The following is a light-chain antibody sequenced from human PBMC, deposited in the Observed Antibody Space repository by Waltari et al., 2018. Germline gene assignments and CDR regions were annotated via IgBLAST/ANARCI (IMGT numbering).Light chain of an antibody. V-gene: IGLV2-23*02. J-gene: IGLJ2*01. CDR2: EVS. CDR3: CSYAGSSTLV. CDR1: SSDVGGAKV. Sequence: QSALTQTVSVSGSPGQSMTISCTGTSSDVGGAKVVSWYQQQPGKIPQLMVYEVSKRPSGVSNRFSGSKSGNTASLTISGLQAEDEADYYCCSYAGSSTLVFGGGTKLTVL.